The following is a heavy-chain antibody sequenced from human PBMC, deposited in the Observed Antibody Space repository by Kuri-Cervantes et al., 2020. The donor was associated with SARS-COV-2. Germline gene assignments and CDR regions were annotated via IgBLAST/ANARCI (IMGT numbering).Heavy chain of an antibody. J-gene: IGHJ5*02. CDR3: ARGGDIVVVPAAIEFLRRFDP. CDR2: ISSSSSYI. CDR1: GFTFSSYS. Sequence: GESLKISCAASGFTFSSYSMNWVRQAPGKGLEWVSSISSSSSYIYYADSVKGRFTISRDNSKNTLYLQMNSLRAEDTAVYYRARGGDIVVVPAAIEFLRRFDPWGQGTLVTVSS. D-gene: IGHD2-2*01. V-gene: IGHV3-21*01.